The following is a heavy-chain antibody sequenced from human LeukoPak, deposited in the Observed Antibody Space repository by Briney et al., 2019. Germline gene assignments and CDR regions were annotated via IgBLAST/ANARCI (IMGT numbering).Heavy chain of an antibody. CDR3: ARRGSGSYYKYYFDY. CDR1: GGSFSGYY. D-gene: IGHD3-10*01. J-gene: IGHJ4*02. Sequence: SETLSLTCAVYGGSFSGYYWSWIRQPPGKGLEWIGEINHSGSTNYNPSLKSRVAISVDTSKNQFSLKLGSVTAADTAVYYCARRGSGSYYKYYFDYWGQGTLVTVSS. V-gene: IGHV4-34*01. CDR2: INHSGST.